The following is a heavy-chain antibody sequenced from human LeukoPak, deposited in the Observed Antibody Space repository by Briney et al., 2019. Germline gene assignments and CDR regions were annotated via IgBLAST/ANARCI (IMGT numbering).Heavy chain of an antibody. CDR2: IYYGGST. V-gene: IGHV4-59*01. J-gene: IGHJ6*03. CDR1: GGSISNYY. CDR3: ARCPDFYYYMDV. Sequence: SETLSLTCTVSGGSISNYYWSWIRQPPGKGLEWIAYIYYGGSTNYNPSLKSRVTISVDTSKNQFSLKLRSVTAADTAVYYCARCPDFYYYMDVWGEGTTVTVSS.